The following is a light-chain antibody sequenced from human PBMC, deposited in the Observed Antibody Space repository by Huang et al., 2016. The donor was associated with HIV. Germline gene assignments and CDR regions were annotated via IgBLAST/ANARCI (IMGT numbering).Light chain of an antibody. Sequence: DIQMTQSPSSLPASIGDRVTIPCRASRHIYRYINWYQHRAGKAPKLLSYYAANLEVAVRSRFSGSGSGRNFTLIISSLQPEDFATYYCQQYYSLPRTFGPGTKV. CDR2: YAA. CDR1: RHIYRY. CDR3: QQYYSLPRT. J-gene: IGKJ3*01. V-gene: IGKV1-33*01.